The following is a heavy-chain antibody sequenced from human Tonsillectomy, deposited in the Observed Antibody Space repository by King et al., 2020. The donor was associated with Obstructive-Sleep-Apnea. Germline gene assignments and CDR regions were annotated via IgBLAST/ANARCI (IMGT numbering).Heavy chain of an antibody. D-gene: IGHD1-26*01. J-gene: IGHJ4*02. V-gene: IGHV3-48*04. CDR3: ATDREDRSYSGESFDY. Sequence: VQLVESGGGLVQPGGSLRLSCAASGFTFSSYSMNWVRQAPGKGLEWVSYIRSSSSTIYYADSVKGRFTISRDNAKNSLYLQMNSLRAEDTAVYYCATDREDRSYSGESFDYWGQGTLVTVSS. CDR2: IRSSSSTI. CDR1: GFTFSSYS.